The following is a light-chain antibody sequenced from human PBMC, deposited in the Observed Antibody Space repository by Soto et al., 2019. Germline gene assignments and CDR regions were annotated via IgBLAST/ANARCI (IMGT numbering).Light chain of an antibody. Sequence: DIQMTQSPSSLSASVGDRVTITCRASQSISSYLNWYQQKPGKAPKLLIYAASSLQSGVPSRFSGSGSGTDFTLTISSLQPEDFATYYCQQSYSTPLFFGQGTKLEIK. V-gene: IGKV1-39*01. J-gene: IGKJ2*01. CDR1: QSISSY. CDR3: QQSYSTPLF. CDR2: AAS.